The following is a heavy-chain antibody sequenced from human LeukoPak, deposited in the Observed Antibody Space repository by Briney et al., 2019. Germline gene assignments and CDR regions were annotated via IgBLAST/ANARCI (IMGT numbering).Heavy chain of an antibody. V-gene: IGHV3-23*01. CDR1: GFTFSSYA. J-gene: IGHJ4*02. CDR3: ARAQQYGDYAHYYFDF. D-gene: IGHD4-17*01. Sequence: LPGGSLRLSCAASGFTFSSYAMSWVRQAPGKGLEWVSAISGSGGSTYYADSVKGRFTISRDNAKNSLYLQMNSLRAEDTAVYYCARAQQYGDYAHYYFDFWGQGTLVTVSS. CDR2: ISGSGGST.